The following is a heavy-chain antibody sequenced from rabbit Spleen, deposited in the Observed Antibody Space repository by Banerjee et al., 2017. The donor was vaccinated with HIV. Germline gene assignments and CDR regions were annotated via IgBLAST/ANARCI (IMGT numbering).Heavy chain of an antibody. Sequence: QSLEESGGGLVQPEGSLALTCKASGFSFSSSDYICWVRQAPGKGLEWISCIAGSSSGFTYSATWAKGRFTISKTSSTTVTLQMTSLTAADTATYFCARDTASSFSSYGMDLWGPGTLVPS. J-gene: IGHJ6*01. D-gene: IGHD6-1*01. CDR1: GFSFSSSDY. V-gene: IGHV1S40*01. CDR3: ARDTASSFSSYGMDL. CDR2: IAGSSSGFT.